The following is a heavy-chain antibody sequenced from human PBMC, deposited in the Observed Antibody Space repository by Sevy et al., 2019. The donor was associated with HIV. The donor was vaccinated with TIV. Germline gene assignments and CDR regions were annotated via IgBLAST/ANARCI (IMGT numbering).Heavy chain of an antibody. CDR3: ARTVTRLNYFDY. D-gene: IGHD4-4*01. Sequence: GESLKISCAASGFTFSSYAMHWVRQAPGKGLEWVAVISYDGSNKYYADSVKGRFTISRDNSKNTLYLQMNSLRAEDTAVYYCARTVTRLNYFDYWGQGTLVTVSS. CDR2: ISYDGSNK. V-gene: IGHV3-30-3*01. CDR1: GFTFSSYA. J-gene: IGHJ4*02.